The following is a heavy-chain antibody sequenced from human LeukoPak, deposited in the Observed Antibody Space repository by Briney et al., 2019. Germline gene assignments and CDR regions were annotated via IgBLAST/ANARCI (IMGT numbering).Heavy chain of an antibody. J-gene: IGHJ6*02. CDR2: IKQDGSEK. Sequence: QPGGSLRLSCAASGFTFSSYWMSWVRQAPGKGLEWVANIKQDGSEKYYVDSVKGRFTISRDNAKNSLYLQMNSLRAEDTAVYYCARDSWFGELLGRHGMDVWGQGTTVTVSS. D-gene: IGHD3-10*01. CDR3: ARDSWFGELLGRHGMDV. V-gene: IGHV3-7*01. CDR1: GFTFSSYW.